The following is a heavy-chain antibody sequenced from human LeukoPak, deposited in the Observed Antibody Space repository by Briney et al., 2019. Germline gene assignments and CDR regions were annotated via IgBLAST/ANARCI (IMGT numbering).Heavy chain of an antibody. V-gene: IGHV3-30*04. Sequence: GGSLRLSCAASGFTFSSYAMHWVRQAPGKGLEWVAVISYDGSNKYYADSVKGRFTISRDNSKNTLYQQMNSLRAEDTAVYYCAREHSQWLVRRGFDYWGQGTLVTVSS. J-gene: IGHJ4*02. CDR3: AREHSQWLVRRGFDY. CDR1: GFTFSSYA. CDR2: ISYDGSNK. D-gene: IGHD6-19*01.